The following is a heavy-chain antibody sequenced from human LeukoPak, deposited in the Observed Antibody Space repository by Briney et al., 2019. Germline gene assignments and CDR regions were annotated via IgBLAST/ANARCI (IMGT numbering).Heavy chain of an antibody. CDR2: IIPIFGTA. CDR1: GGTFSSYA. Sequence: ASVKVPCKASGGTFSSYAISWVRQAPGQGLEWMGGIIPIFGTANYAQKFQGRVTITADESTSTAYMELSSLRSEDTAVYYCARDHSEYSSSSGPDYWGQGTLVTVSS. CDR3: ARDHSEYSSSSGPDY. J-gene: IGHJ4*02. D-gene: IGHD6-6*01. V-gene: IGHV1-69*13.